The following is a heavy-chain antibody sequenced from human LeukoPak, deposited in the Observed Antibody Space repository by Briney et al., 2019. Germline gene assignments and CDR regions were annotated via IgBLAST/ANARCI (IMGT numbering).Heavy chain of an antibody. J-gene: IGHJ5*02. CDR1: GFTFSNYW. CDR2: IKQDGTEK. D-gene: IGHD6-19*01. V-gene: IGHV3-7*05. Sequence: QPGGPLRLSCAASGFTFSNYWMNWVRQAPGKGLEWVANIKQDGTEKYYVDSVKGRFTISRDNAENSLNLQMNSLRAEDTAVYYCARGMTVAANWFDPWGQGTLVTVSS. CDR3: ARGMTVAANWFDP.